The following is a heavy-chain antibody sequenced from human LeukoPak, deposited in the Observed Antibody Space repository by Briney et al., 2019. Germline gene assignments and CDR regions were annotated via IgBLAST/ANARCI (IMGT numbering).Heavy chain of an antibody. J-gene: IGHJ3*02. D-gene: IGHD6-13*01. Sequence: GGSLRLSCAASGFTFSSYWMSWVRQAPGKGLEWVSYISSSGSTIYYADSVKGRFTISRDNAKNSLYLQMNSLRAEDTAVYYCARGIAAAGKLVDAFDIWGQGTMVTVSS. CDR1: GFTFSSYW. CDR2: ISSSGSTI. V-gene: IGHV3-48*04. CDR3: ARGIAAAGKLVDAFDI.